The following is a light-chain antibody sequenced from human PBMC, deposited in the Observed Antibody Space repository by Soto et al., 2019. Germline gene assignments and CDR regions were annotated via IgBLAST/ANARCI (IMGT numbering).Light chain of an antibody. J-gene: IGLJ1*01. Sequence: QSVLTQPASVSGSPGQSITISCTGTSSVVGAYNYVSWYQQYPGKAPKLMIYEVSNRPSGASNRFSGSKSGNMASLTISGLQAEDEADYYCSSYTSSSTRVFGTGTKVTVL. V-gene: IGLV2-14*01. CDR3: SSYTSSSTRV. CDR1: SSVVGAYNY. CDR2: EVS.